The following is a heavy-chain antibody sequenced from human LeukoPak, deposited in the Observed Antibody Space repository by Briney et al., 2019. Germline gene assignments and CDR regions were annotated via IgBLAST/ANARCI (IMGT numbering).Heavy chain of an antibody. D-gene: IGHD6-6*01. CDR3: ARLEAGGKLAPFDY. CDR2: IYYSGNT. CDR1: GGSISSSSYY. V-gene: IGHV4-39*01. J-gene: IGHJ4*02. Sequence: PSETLSLTCTVSGGSISSSSYYWGWIRQPPGKGLEWIGSIYYSGNTYYNPSLKSRVTISVDTSKNQFSLKLSSVTAADTAVYYCARLEAGGKLAPFDYWGQGTLVTVSS.